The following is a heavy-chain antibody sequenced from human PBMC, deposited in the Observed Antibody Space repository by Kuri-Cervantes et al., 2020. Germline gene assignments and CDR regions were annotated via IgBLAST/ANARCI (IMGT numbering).Heavy chain of an antibody. Sequence: GESLKISCAASGFTFSSYAMHWVRQAPGKGLEWVAVISYDGSNKYYADSVKGRFTISRDNSKNTLYLQMNSLRAEDTAVYYCARPVSCLGPTRLRFLEWLGCGMDVWGQGTTVTVSS. J-gene: IGHJ6*02. CDR1: GFTFSSYA. CDR3: ARPVSCLGPTRLRFLEWLGCGMDV. D-gene: IGHD3-3*01. V-gene: IGHV3-30-3*01. CDR2: ISYDGSNK.